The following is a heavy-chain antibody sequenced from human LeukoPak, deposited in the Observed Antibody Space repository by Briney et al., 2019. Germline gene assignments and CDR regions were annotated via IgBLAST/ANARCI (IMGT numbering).Heavy chain of an antibody. CDR2: INTDGSSS. Sequence: PGGSLRLSCAASGYTFSNYWMHWVRQAPGKGLVWVSRINTDGSSSSYADSVKGRFTISRDNAKNTLFLQMNSLRAEDTAVYYCSRDTFGHHDYWGQGTLVTVSS. CDR1: GYTFSNYW. J-gene: IGHJ4*02. CDR3: SRDTFGHHDY. V-gene: IGHV3-74*01. D-gene: IGHD3-10*01.